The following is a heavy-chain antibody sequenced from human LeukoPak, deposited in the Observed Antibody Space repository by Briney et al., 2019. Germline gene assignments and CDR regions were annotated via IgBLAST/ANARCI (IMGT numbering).Heavy chain of an antibody. V-gene: IGHV3-20*04. Sequence: PGGSLRLSCAASGFTFDDYGMSWVRQAPGKGLEWVSGINWNGGSTGYADSVKGRFTISRDNARNSLFLHMSSLTVEDTAVYYCVRNWNLDSWGQGTLVTVSS. CDR3: VRNWNLDS. CDR2: INWNGGST. CDR1: GFTFDDYG. J-gene: IGHJ4*02. D-gene: IGHD1-1*01.